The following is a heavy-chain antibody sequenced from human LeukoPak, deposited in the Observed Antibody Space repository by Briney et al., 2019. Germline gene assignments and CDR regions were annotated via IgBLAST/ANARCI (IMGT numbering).Heavy chain of an antibody. D-gene: IGHD1-1*01. Sequence: SETLSLTCTVSGDSISSYYWSWIRQPPGKGLVGSVNIYYSGSTNYNSSLKSRVTISVDVSKNQFSLKLTSVTAADTAVYYCARGSSANWNIFDFWGQGSLVTVSS. CDR2: IYYSGST. J-gene: IGHJ4*02. CDR3: ARGSSANWNIFDF. V-gene: IGHV4-59*01. CDR1: GDSISSYY.